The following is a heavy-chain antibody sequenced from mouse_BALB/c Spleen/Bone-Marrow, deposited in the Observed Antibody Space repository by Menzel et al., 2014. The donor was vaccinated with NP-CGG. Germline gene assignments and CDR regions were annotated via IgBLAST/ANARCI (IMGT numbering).Heavy chain of an antibody. Sequence: QVQLQQSGAELVKPGASVTLSCKASGYTFTSYWMHWVKQRPGQGLEWIGEIDPSDSYTNYNQKFKGKATLTVDKSSSTAYMQLSSLTSEDSAVYYCAITTVVATWDYWGQGTTLTASS. V-gene: IGHV1-69*02. CDR2: IDPSDSYT. D-gene: IGHD1-1*01. CDR1: GYTFTSYW. CDR3: AITTVVATWDY. J-gene: IGHJ2*01.